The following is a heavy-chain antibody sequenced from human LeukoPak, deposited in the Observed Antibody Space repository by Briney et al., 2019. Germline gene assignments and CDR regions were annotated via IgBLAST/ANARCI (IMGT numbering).Heavy chain of an antibody. CDR1: GYSFTSYW. CDR2: IYPGDSDT. Sequence: GESLKTSFKASGYSFTSYWIGWVRQLPGKGLGWMGIIYPGDSDTRYSPSFQGQVTIPADKSISTAYPQWSSRKPPDTAMYYCARPAGAADFQHWGQGTLATLS. D-gene: IGHD6-25*01. J-gene: IGHJ1*01. CDR3: ARPAGAADFQH. V-gene: IGHV5-51*01.